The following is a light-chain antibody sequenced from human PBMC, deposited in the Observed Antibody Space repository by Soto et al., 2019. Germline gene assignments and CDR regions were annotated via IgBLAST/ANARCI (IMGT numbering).Light chain of an antibody. CDR2: GAS. Sequence: EVMLRQSPGTLSLSPGERATLSFRASQSVSNNYLAWYQQKPGQAPRLLIYGASNRATGIPDRFSGSGSGTDFTLTISRLEPEDFAVYYCQQYGSSGTFGQGTKVAIK. V-gene: IGKV3-20*01. J-gene: IGKJ1*01. CDR1: QSVSNNY. CDR3: QQYGSSGT.